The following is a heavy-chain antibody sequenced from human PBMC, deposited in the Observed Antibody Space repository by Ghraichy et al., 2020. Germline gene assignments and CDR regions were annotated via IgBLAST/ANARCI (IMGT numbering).Heavy chain of an antibody. CDR1: GGSISSDDYY. CDR3: ARAFYFDANGYSDAFDV. CDR2: ISYSGLN. Sequence: LSLTCNVSGGSISSDDYYWGWIRQPPGKGLEWIGYISYSGLNYYNPSLKSRLTISEDTSKNQFSLHLSSVTAADTAVYYCARAFYFDANGYSDAFDVWGQGTLVTVSS. D-gene: IGHD2-8*01. J-gene: IGHJ3*01. V-gene: IGHV4-30-4*01.